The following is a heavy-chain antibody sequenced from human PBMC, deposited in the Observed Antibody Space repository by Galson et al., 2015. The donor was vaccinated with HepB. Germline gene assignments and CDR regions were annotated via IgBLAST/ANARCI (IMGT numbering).Heavy chain of an antibody. V-gene: IGHV1-46*01. CDR3: ARSDCSGGSCYTPIDY. Sequence: SVKVSCKASGYTFTSYHMHWVRQAPGQGLEWMGIINPSGGSTSYAQKLQGRVTMTRDTSTSTVYLELSSLRSEDTAVYYCARSDCSGGSCYTPIDYWGQGTLVTVSS. CDR1: GYTFTSYH. D-gene: IGHD2-15*01. J-gene: IGHJ4*02. CDR2: INPSGGST.